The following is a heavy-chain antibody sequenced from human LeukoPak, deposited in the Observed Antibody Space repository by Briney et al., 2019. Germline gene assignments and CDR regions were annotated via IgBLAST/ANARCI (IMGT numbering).Heavy chain of an antibody. J-gene: IGHJ5*02. CDR3: ARNYYVSSGGFDP. Sequence: SETLSLTCAVYGGSFSGYYWSWIRQPPGKGLEWIGEINHSGSTNYNTSLKSRVTISVDTSKNQFSLMLSSVTAADTAVYYCARNYYVSSGGFDPWGQGTLVTVSS. CDR2: INHSGST. V-gene: IGHV4-34*01. D-gene: IGHD3-22*01. CDR1: GGSFSGYY.